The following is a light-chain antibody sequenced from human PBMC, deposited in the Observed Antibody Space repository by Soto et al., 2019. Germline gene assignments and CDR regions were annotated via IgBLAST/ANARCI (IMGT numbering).Light chain of an antibody. Sequence: QSALTQTASVSGSPGQSITMSCTGTSSEVGGYNFVSWYQQHPGKAPKLIVHEVANRLSGVSGRFSGSKSGNTAFLTISGLPAEDEAVYYCCSHSSSITWMFGGGTKVTVL. CDR2: EVA. CDR3: CSHSSSITWM. CDR1: SSEVGGYNF. J-gene: IGLJ3*02. V-gene: IGLV2-14*03.